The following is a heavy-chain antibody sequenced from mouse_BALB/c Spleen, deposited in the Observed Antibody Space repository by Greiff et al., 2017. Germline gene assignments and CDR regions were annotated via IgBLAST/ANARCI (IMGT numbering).Heavy chain of an antibody. CDR3: AREGTYGNYGFAY. V-gene: IGHV1-14*01. CDR1: GYTFTSYV. D-gene: IGHD2-1*01. J-gene: IGHJ3*01. CDR2: INPYNDGT. Sequence: VQLKESGPELVKPGASVKMSCKASGYTFTSYVMHWVKQKPGQGLEWIGYINPYNDGTKYNEKFKGKATLTSDKSSSTAYMELSSLTSEDSAVYYCAREGTYGNYGFAYWGQGTLVTVSA.